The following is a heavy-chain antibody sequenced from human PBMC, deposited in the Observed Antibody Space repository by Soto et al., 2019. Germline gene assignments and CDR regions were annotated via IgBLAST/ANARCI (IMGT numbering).Heavy chain of an antibody. CDR3: AKAGTANVYYYGMYV. V-gene: IGHV3-23*01. J-gene: IGHJ6*02. Sequence: GGSLRLSCAASGFTFSSYAMSWVRQAPGKGLEWVSAISGSGGSTYYADSVKGRFTISRDNSKNTLYLQMNSLRAEDTAVYYCAKAGTANVYYYGMYVWGQGNTVTVSS. CDR1: GFTFSSYA. D-gene: IGHD5-18*01. CDR2: ISGSGGST.